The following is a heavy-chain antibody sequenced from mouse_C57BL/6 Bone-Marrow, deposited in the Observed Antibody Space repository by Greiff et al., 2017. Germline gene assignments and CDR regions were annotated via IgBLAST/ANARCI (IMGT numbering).Heavy chain of an antibody. D-gene: IGHD1-1*01. V-gene: IGHV1-39*01. Sequence: QLQQSGPELVKPGASVKISCKASGYSFTDYNMNWVKQSNGQSLEWIGVINPNYGTTSYNQKFKGKATLTVDKSSSTAYMQLNSLTSEDSAVYYCANYGSSPSYDLDYWGQGTSVTVSS. CDR1: GYSFTDYN. CDR3: ANYGSSPSYDLDY. J-gene: IGHJ4*01. CDR2: INPNYGTT.